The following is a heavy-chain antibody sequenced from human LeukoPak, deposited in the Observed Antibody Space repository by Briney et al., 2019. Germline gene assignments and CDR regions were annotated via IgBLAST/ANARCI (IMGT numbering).Heavy chain of an antibody. V-gene: IGHV1-69*13. Sequence: SVTVSFKSTGGTFSSYAISWVRQAPCQGLEWMGGIISIFGTANYAQKFQGRVTITADESTSTAYMELSSLRSEDTAVYYCARGLGYCSSTSCTDYWGQGTLVTVSS. CDR3: ARGLGYCSSTSCTDY. CDR1: GGTFSSYA. CDR2: IISIFGTA. J-gene: IGHJ4*02. D-gene: IGHD2-2*01.